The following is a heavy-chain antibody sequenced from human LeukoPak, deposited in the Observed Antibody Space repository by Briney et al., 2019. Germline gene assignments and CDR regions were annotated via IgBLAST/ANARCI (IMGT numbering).Heavy chain of an antibody. CDR2: ISGSDGST. CDR1: GFTFSSYA. CDR3: AKDLYGLELHYLFDY. V-gene: IGHV3-23*01. J-gene: IGHJ4*02. D-gene: IGHD1-7*01. Sequence: PGGSLRLSCAASGFTFSSYAMSWVRQAPGKGLEWVSGISGSDGSTYYADSVKGRFTISRDNSKNTLYLQMNSLRAEDTAVYYCAKDLYGLELHYLFDYWGQGTLVTVSS.